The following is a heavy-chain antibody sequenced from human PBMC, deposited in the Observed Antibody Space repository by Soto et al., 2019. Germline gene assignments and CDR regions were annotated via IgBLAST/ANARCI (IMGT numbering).Heavy chain of an antibody. CDR1: GFTFSNYK. CDR3: AREELPPGTSFNSWFDP. D-gene: IGHD1-1*01. Sequence: LRLSCVGSGFTFSNYKMNWVRQAPGQGLEWVSSISGSSTYIYYADSVRGRFTISRDNAKNSVHLQMNSLRVEDTAVYFCAREELPPGTSFNSWFDPWGQGTLVTVSS. CDR2: ISGSSTYI. V-gene: IGHV3-21*01. J-gene: IGHJ5*02.